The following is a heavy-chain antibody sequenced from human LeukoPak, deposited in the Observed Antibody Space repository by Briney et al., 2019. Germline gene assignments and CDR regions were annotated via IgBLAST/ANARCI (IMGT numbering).Heavy chain of an antibody. CDR2: INPNSGGT. CDR3: ARALYQQLIIDY. CDR1: GYTFTGYY. Sequence: ASVKVSCKASGYTFTGYYMHWVRQAPGQGLEWMGWINPNSGGTNYAQKLQGRVTMTTDTSTSTAYMELRSLRSDDTAVYYCARALYQQLIIDYWGQGTLVTVSS. D-gene: IGHD2-2*01. V-gene: IGHV1-2*02. J-gene: IGHJ4*02.